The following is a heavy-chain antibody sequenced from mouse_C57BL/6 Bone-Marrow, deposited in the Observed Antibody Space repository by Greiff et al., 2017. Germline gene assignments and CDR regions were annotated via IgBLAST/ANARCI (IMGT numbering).Heavy chain of an antibody. J-gene: IGHJ4*01. Sequence: QVQLQQSGAELARPGASVKLSCKASGYTFTSYGISWVKQRTGQGLEWIGEIYPRSGNTYYNEKFKGKATLTADKSSSTAYMELRSLTSEDSAVYFCARPYGSSYDYYAMDYWVKEPQSPSPQ. V-gene: IGHV1-81*01. CDR3: ARPYGSSYDYYAMDY. CDR2: IYPRSGNT. D-gene: IGHD1-1*01. CDR1: GYTFTSYG.